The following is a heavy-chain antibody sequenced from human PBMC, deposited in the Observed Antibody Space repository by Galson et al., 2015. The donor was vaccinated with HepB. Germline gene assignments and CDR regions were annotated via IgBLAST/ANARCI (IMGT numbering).Heavy chain of an antibody. V-gene: IGHV2-5*02. J-gene: IGHJ6*02. CDR2: VFWDDDK. CDR1: GFSLATSGVG. Sequence: PALVKPTQTLTLTCTFSGFSLATSGVGVGWIRQPPGKALEWLALVFWDDDKRYRPSLKTRLTITKDTSKNQVVLTMTNVDPLDTGTYYCAHSLVNYYYAMDVWGQGTTVTVSS. CDR3: AHSLVNYYYAMDV. D-gene: IGHD1-26*01.